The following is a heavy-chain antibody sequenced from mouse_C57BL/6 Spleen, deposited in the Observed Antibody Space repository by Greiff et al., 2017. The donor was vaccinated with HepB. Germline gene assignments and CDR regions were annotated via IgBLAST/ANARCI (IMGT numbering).Heavy chain of an antibody. D-gene: IGHD3-2*02. Sequence: QVQLQQPGAELVKPGASVKLSCKASGYTFTSYWMQWVKQRPGQGLEWIGEIDPSDSYTNYNQKFKGKATLTVDTSSSTAYMQLSSLTSEDSAVYYGARGQLRLLFDYWGQGTTLTVSS. V-gene: IGHV1-50*01. CDR1: GYTFTSYW. CDR3: ARGQLRLLFDY. J-gene: IGHJ2*01. CDR2: IDPSDSYT.